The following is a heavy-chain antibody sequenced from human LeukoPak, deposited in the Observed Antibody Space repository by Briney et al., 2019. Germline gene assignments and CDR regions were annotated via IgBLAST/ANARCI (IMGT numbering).Heavy chain of an antibody. CDR1: GFTFSSYA. CDR2: ISGSGGST. CDR3: AKDKKLRWNYYHTFDY. Sequence: GGSLRLSCAASGFTFSSYAMSWVRQAPGKGLEWVSAISGSGGSTYYADSVKGRFTISRDNSKNTLYLQMNSLRAEDTAVYYCAKDKKLRWNYYHTFDYWGQGTLVTVSS. J-gene: IGHJ4*02. D-gene: IGHD1-7*01. V-gene: IGHV3-23*01.